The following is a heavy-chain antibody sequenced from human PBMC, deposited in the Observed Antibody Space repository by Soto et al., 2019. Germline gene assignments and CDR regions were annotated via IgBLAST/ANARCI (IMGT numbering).Heavy chain of an antibody. CDR3: ARGEDAFFYYGLDV. CDR2: IYDTGISGYTPST. J-gene: IGHJ6*02. Sequence: PSETLSLTCTVSCGSITSSYWSWIRRHPGKGLEWIAYIYDTGISGYTPSTSYNPSLKSRVTMSVDTSKSQFSLKLTSVTAADTAVYYCARGEDAFFYYGLDVWGQGITVTVSS. V-gene: IGHV4-59*01. CDR1: CGSITSSY.